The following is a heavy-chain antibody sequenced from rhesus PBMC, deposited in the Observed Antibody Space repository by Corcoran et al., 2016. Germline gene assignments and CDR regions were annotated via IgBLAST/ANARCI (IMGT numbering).Heavy chain of an antibody. Sequence: EVQLVESGGGLVQPGGSLRLSCAASGFTFSSYGMSWVRQAAGKGLEWVSYNSNGGGSSYYADSVKGRVTISRENAKNTLYLQMDSLRAEDTAVYYCARVRAAAGLGGLDYWGQGVLVTVSS. CDR1: GFTFSSYG. CDR2: NSNGGGSS. CDR3: ARVRAAAGLGGLDY. D-gene: IGHD6S26*01. J-gene: IGHJ4*01. V-gene: IGHV3-59*01.